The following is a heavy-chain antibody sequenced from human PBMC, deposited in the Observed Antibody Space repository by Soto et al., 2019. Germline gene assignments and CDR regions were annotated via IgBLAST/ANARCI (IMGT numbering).Heavy chain of an antibody. D-gene: IGHD3-22*01. CDR3: AKHNSDSSGYSKSNN. CDR2: ISGSGSDT. J-gene: IGHJ4*02. CDR1: GFTFKNYA. V-gene: IGHV3-23*01. Sequence: PGGSLRLSCAASGFTFKNYAMSWVRQAPGKGLEWVSAISGSGSDTYYADSVKGRFTISRDNSKDTLYLQVKSLRAEDTAVYYCAKHNSDSSGYSKSNNWGQGTLVTV.